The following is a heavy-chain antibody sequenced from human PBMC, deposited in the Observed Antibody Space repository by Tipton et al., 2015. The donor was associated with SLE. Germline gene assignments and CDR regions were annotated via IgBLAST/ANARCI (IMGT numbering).Heavy chain of an antibody. Sequence: SGAEVKKPGASVKVSCKASGYTFTSYGISWVRQAPGKGLEWVSAISGSGGSTYYADSVKGRFTISRDNSKNTLYLQMNSLRAEDTAVYYCAKVGAARSWFDYWGQGTLVTVSS. D-gene: IGHD6-6*01. J-gene: IGHJ4*02. CDR2: ISGSGGST. CDR3: AKVGAARSWFDY. CDR1: GYTFTSYG. V-gene: IGHV3-23*01.